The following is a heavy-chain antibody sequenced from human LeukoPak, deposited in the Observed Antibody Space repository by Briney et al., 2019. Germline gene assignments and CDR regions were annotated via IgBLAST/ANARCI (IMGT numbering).Heavy chain of an antibody. D-gene: IGHD3-10*01. Sequence: SETLSLTCSVSGGSITSHFWRWIRQPPGKGLEWVGYIHYSGSTNYNPSLKSRVTISPDTSKNQLFLKLNSVTAADTAVYYCARLVWLGESPGSWFDSWGQGTLVTVSS. J-gene: IGHJ5*01. CDR1: GGSITSHF. CDR2: IHYSGST. CDR3: ARLVWLGESPGSWFDS. V-gene: IGHV4-59*11.